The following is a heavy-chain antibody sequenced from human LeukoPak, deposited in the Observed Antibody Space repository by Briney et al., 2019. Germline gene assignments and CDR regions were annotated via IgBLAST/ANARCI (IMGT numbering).Heavy chain of an antibody. D-gene: IGHD5-24*01. Sequence: GGSLRLSCTASGFTFRDYAMSWFRQAPGKGLEWVSAISGSGGSTYYADSVKGRFTISRDNSKNTLYLQMNSLRAEDTAVYYCAKDQAEWLQLQDYWGQGTLVTVSS. V-gene: IGHV3-23*01. CDR2: ISGSGGST. CDR1: GFTFRDYA. J-gene: IGHJ4*02. CDR3: AKDQAEWLQLQDY.